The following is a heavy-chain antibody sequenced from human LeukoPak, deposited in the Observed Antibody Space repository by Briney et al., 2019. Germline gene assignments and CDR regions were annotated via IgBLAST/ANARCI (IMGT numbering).Heavy chain of an antibody. CDR2: MNHSGGT. CDR3: ARLGVVIAPYYYYYMDV. J-gene: IGHJ6*03. CDR1: GVSFSGYY. Sequence: SETLSLTCAVYGVSFSGYYWSWIRHLPGRGLEWIWEMNHSGGTNYNPPLKSRVTISVDTSKNQFSLKLSSVTAADTAVYYCARLGVVIAPYYYYYMDVWGKGTTVTVSS. D-gene: IGHD3-3*01. V-gene: IGHV4-34*01.